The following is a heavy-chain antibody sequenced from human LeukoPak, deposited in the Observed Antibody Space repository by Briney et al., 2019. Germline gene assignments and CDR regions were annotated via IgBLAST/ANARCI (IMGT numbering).Heavy chain of an antibody. J-gene: IGHJ5*02. Sequence: GGFLRLSCAASGFTFSSYGMHWVRQAPGKGLEWVAVISYDGSNKYYADSVKGRFTISRDNSKNTLYLQMNSLRAEDTAVYYCAKDDGVAVAGTGTFDPWGQGTLVTVSS. V-gene: IGHV3-30*18. CDR1: GFTFSSYG. CDR3: AKDDGVAVAGTGTFDP. D-gene: IGHD6-19*01. CDR2: ISYDGSNK.